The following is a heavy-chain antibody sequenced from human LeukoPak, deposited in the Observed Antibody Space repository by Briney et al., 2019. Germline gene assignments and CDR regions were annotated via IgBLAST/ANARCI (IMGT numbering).Heavy chain of an antibody. J-gene: IGHJ4*02. CDR1: GGPISGDYW. V-gene: IGHV4-4*02. Sequence: ASETLSLTCAVSGGPISGDYWWTWVRQPPGKGLEWVGEIHHTGSTCYSPSLKSRLIISLDKSKNQLSLKLSSVTAADTAVYLCTRRPYRYRSGGIDYWGQGTLVTVSS. CDR3: TRRPYRYRSGGIDY. D-gene: IGHD1-1*01. CDR2: IHHTGST.